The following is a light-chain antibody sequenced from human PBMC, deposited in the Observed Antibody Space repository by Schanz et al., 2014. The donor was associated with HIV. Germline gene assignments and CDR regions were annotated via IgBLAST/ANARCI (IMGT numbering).Light chain of an antibody. V-gene: IGLV4-69*02. CDR2: VNSDVGH. CDR1: SGHSTYV. J-gene: IGLJ3*02. CDR3: QTWGTGIRV. Sequence: QPVLTQSPSASASLGASVELTCTLSSGHSTYVIAWHQQQPGKGPRFLMKVNSDVGHTKGDGIPDRFSGSSSGAERFLTISSLQSEDEADYYCQTWGTGIRVFGGGTKLTVL.